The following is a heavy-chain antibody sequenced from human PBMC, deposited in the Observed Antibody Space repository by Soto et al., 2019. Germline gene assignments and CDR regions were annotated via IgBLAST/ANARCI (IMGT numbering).Heavy chain of an antibody. CDR2: IYWDDDK. D-gene: IGHD3-3*02. J-gene: IGHJ3*02. CDR3: AQPQEHYAFDI. V-gene: IGHV2-5*02. Sequence: QITLKESGPTLVKPTQTLTLTCTFSGFSLSTSGVGVGWIRQPPGKALEWLALIYWDDDKRYSPSLKSRLTINKDTSKNQVVLTMTNMDPVDTATYYCAQPQEHYAFDIWGQGTMVTVSS. CDR1: GFSLSTSGVG.